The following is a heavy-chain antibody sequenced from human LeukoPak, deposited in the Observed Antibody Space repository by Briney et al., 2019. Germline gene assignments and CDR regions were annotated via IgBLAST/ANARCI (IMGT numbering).Heavy chain of an antibody. D-gene: IGHD5-18*01. Sequence: GKSLKISCRGSGYKFTDYWIGWVRQMPGKGLEWMGIIYPGDSDTRYSPSFQGQVTISADKSISTAYLQWSSLKASDTAMYYCARRNSYGFENWGQGTLVTVSS. CDR3: ARRNSYGFEN. J-gene: IGHJ4*02. V-gene: IGHV5-51*01. CDR2: IYPGDSDT. CDR1: GYKFTDYW.